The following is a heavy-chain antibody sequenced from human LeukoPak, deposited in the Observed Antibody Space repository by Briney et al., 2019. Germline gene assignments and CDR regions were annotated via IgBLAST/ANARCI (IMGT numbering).Heavy chain of an antibody. D-gene: IGHD2-15*01. V-gene: IGHV4-61*02. CDR2: IYTSGST. Sequence: SETLSLTCTVSGGSISSGSYYWSWIRQPAGKGLEWIGRIYTSGSTNYNPSLKSRVTISVDTSKNQFSLKLSSVTAADTAVYYCARDQGVLSWGQGTLVTVSS. J-gene: IGHJ4*02. CDR3: ARDQGVLS. CDR1: GGSISSGSYY.